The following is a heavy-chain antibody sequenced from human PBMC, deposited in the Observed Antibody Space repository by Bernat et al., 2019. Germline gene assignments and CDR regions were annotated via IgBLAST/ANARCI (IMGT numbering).Heavy chain of an antibody. Sequence: EVQLLESGGNLVEPGGSLSLSCAASGFSFSTFFMIWVRKPPGKGLDWVSGIGAAGRSTYYSDPVKGRFTISRDNSKNTLYLQMNSLRAEDTAVYYCAKGVNYDRSGYYGAAVYFDSWGQGTLVTVS. CDR2: IGAAGRST. CDR3: AKGVNYDRSGYYGAAVYFDS. CDR1: GFSFSTFF. V-gene: IGHV3-23*01. J-gene: IGHJ4*02. D-gene: IGHD3-22*01.